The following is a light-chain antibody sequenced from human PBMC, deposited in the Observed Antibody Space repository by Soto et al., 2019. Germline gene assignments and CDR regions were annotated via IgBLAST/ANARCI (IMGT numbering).Light chain of an antibody. CDR2: WAS. V-gene: IGKV4-1*01. J-gene: IGKJ1*01. Sequence: DIVMTQSPDSLAVSLGERATINCKSSQSILYNSNNKNYLAWYQQKAGQPPKLLIYWASTRESGVPDRFSGSGSGTDFTPTISSLQAEDVAVYYCQQYHDTPRTFGQGTKVEI. CDR1: QSILYNSNNKNY. CDR3: QQYHDTPRT.